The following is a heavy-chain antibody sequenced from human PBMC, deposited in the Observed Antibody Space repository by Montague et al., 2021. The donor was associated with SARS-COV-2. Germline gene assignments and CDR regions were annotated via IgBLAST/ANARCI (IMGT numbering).Heavy chain of an antibody. D-gene: IGHD3-22*01. Sequence: SETLSLTCAVYGGSFSDNYWSWIRKPPGKGLEWNGEINHRGTSNYNPSLKSQVSISVDTSKNQFSLYLGSVTAADTAVYYCAGGGQHFNMIVVVMTGGEYYFDYWGQGTLVTVSS. CDR1: GGSFSDNY. CDR2: INHRGTS. J-gene: IGHJ4*01. V-gene: IGHV4-34*01. CDR3: AGGGQHFNMIVVVMTGGEYYFDY.